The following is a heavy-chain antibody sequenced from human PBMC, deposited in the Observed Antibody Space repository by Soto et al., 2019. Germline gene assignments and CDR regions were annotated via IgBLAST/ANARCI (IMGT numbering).Heavy chain of an antibody. J-gene: IGHJ5*02. Sequence: ASVKVSCKASGYTFTSYYMHWVRQAPGQGLEWMGIINPSGGSTSYAQKFQGRVTMTRDTSTSTVYMELSSLRSEDTAVYYCARDLPFPFCSSTSCYENWFDPWGQGTLVTVSS. CDR3: ARDLPFPFCSSTSCYENWFDP. V-gene: IGHV1-46*03. D-gene: IGHD2-2*01. CDR2: INPSGGST. CDR1: GYTFTSYY.